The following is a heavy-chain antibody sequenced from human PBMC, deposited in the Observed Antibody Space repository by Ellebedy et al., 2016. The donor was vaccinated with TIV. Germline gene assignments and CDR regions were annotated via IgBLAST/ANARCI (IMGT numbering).Heavy chain of an antibody. D-gene: IGHD2-21*02. CDR3: ARRMGPDLSGPDDY. V-gene: IGHV5-51*01. J-gene: IGHJ4*02. Sequence: GESLKISXKGFGYNFSTYYIAWVRQMPGKGLEWMGIIYPGDSDTRYSPSFQGQVTISADKSISTAFLQWSSLKASDTAMYYCARRMGPDLSGPDDYWGQGTLVTVSS. CDR2: IYPGDSDT. CDR1: GYNFSTYY.